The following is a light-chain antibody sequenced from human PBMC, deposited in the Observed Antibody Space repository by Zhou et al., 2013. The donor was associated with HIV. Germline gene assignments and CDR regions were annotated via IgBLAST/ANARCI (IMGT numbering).Light chain of an antibody. CDR3: QQYDTWPS. J-gene: IGKJ2*01. V-gene: IGKV3-15*01. CDR2: DTS. CDR1: QSVSNY. Sequence: EIVLTQSPVTLSLSPGERATLSCRASQSVSNYLAWYQQKPGQAPSLLIYDTSTRATGIPARFSGSGSGREFTLTISSLQSEDFALYYCQQYDTWPSFGQGTKLQIK.